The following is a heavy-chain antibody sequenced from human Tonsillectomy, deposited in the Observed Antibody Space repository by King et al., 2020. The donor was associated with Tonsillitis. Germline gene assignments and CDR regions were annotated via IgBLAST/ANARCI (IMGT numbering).Heavy chain of an antibody. CDR3: ANYGSGTWYYFDY. Sequence: VQLVKSGGGLVQPGGSLRLSCAASGFIFSDSAMSWVRQAPGEGLQWVSGISASGGRTYYADSGKGRFTISRDNSRNTLYLQMNSLRAEDTAVYYCANYGSGTWYYFDYWGQGTLVTVSS. CDR1: GFIFSDSA. J-gene: IGHJ4*02. D-gene: IGHD3-10*01. V-gene: IGHV3-23*04. CDR2: ISASGGRT.